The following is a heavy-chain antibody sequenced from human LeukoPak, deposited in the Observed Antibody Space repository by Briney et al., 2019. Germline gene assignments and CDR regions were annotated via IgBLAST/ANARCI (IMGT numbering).Heavy chain of an antibody. V-gene: IGHV4-39*01. CDR3: ATLKTSGWYFDY. CDR1: GGSISNVGYY. J-gene: IGHJ4*02. Sequence: SETPSLTCTVSGGSISNVGYYWAWIRQPPGKGLEWIGSIYYSGSTNYNPSLKSRLTISVDTSKNQFSLKLSSVTAADAAVYYCATLKTSGWYFDYWGQGTLVTVSS. CDR2: IYYSGST. D-gene: IGHD6-19*01.